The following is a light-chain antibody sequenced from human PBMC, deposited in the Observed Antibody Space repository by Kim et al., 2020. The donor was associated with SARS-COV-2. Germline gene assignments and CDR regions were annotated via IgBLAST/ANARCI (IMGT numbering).Light chain of an antibody. CDR1: QSVTNDY. CDR2: GAS. CDR3: QQYGTSPLT. Sequence: LSQGETATLSCRASQSVTNDYLAWYQQKPGQAPRHLIYGASSRATGIPDRFSGSGSGTDFTLTISGLGPEDFAVYYCQQYGTSPLTFGGGTKVDIK. J-gene: IGKJ4*01. V-gene: IGKV3-20*01.